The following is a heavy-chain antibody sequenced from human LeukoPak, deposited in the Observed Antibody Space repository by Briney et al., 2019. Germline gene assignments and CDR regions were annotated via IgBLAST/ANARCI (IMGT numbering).Heavy chain of an antibody. CDR3: AKDPVNHCASSVCYGLQS. D-gene: IGHD3-22*01. J-gene: IGHJ5*02. Sequence: GGSLRLSCAASGFRLTEYGIHWGRQAPGKGLEWLSFIRYDDSEYYADSVKGRFTISRDNSKNTLFLQMHSLRSEDTAVYYCAKDPVNHCASSVCYGLQSWGQGTLVIVSS. V-gene: IGHV3-30*02. CDR2: IRYDDSE. CDR1: GFRLTEYG.